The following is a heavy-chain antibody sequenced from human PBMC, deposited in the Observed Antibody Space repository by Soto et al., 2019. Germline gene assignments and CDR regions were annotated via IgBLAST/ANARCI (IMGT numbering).Heavy chain of an antibody. CDR1: GYTFINHG. J-gene: IGHJ4*02. CDR3: ARDIYPLASYFDP. Sequence: QVQLVQSEAEVKKPGASVKVSCEASGYTFINHGISWVRQAPGQGLEWMGWVSGSNGNTKYAQKFQGRGTMTTETTTSTAHMELRNLRSDDTAVYFCARDIYPLASYFDPWGQGTLVTVSS. CDR2: VSGSNGNT. V-gene: IGHV1-18*04.